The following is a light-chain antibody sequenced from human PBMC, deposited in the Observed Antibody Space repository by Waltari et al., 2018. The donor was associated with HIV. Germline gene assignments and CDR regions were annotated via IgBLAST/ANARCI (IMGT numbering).Light chain of an antibody. J-gene: IGLJ3*02. Sequence: QSVLTQSPSASGTPGQRVTISCSGSSSNIGSNAVDWYQHLPGTAPKLLIHTNNQRPSGIPDRFSGSKAGTSASLAISGLQSEDEADYFCAAWDDSLNGLWVFGGGTKLTVL. CDR3: AAWDDSLNGLWV. CDR2: TNN. CDR1: SSNIGSNA. V-gene: IGLV1-44*01.